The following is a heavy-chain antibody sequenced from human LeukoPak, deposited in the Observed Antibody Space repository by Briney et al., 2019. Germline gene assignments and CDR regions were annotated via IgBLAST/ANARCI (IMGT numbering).Heavy chain of an antibody. CDR2: IYTSGST. CDR3: ARSPLEYDFWSGRHYYFNY. Sequence: PSQTLSLTCTVSVGSISSGTYYWSWIRQPAGEGLEWIGRIYTSGSTNYNPSLKSRVTISVDTSKNQFSLKLSSVTAADTAVYYCARSPLEYDFWSGRHYYFNYWGQGTLVTVSS. D-gene: IGHD3-3*01. V-gene: IGHV4-61*02. CDR1: VGSISSGTYY. J-gene: IGHJ4*02.